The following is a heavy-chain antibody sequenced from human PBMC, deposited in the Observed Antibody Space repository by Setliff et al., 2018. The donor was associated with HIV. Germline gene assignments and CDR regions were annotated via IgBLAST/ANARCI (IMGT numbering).Heavy chain of an antibody. V-gene: IGHV3-33*01. D-gene: IGHD3-22*01. CDR1: GFNFRNYG. Sequence: GESLKISCEASGFNFRNYGMHWVRQAPGRGLEWVAVIWYNGILQYYLDSVKGRFTVSRDNSKNTVYLQMNSLRAEDTAVYYCARDQIYYDSGSYPFYMDVWGKGTTVTVSS. CDR2: IWYNGILQ. J-gene: IGHJ6*03. CDR3: ARDQIYYDSGSYPFYMDV.